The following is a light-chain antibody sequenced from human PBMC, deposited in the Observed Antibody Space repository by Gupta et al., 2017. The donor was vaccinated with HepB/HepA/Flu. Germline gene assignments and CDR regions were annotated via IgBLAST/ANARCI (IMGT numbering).Light chain of an antibody. CDR1: SSNIGNNG. V-gene: IGLV1-36*01. CDR2: YDD. CDR3: AAWDDKLNGWV. Sequence: QSVLTQPPSVSEAPRPRVTIPCSGSSSNIGNNGVNWYQQLPGKAPKLLMYYDDLLPSGVSDRFSGSKSGTSASLAISGLQSEDEADYYCAAWDDKLNGWVFGGGTKLTVL. J-gene: IGLJ3*02.